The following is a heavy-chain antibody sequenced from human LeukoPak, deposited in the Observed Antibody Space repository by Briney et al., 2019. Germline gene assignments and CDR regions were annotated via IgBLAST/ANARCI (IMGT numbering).Heavy chain of an antibody. CDR3: AKDPSPGGYFDY. J-gene: IGHJ4*02. CDR2: ISGSGGST. Sequence: GGSLRLSCAASGFTFDDYTMHWVRQAPGKGLEWVSAISGSGGSTYYADSVKGRFTISRDNSKNTLYLQMNSLRAEDTAVYYCAKDPSPGGYFDYWGQGTLVTVSS. V-gene: IGHV3-23*01. CDR1: GFTFDDYT. D-gene: IGHD3-16*01.